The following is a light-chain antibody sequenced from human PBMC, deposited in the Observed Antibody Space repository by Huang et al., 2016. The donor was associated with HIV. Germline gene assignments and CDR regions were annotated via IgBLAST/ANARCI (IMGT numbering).Light chain of an antibody. CDR3: MQALQTPPT. J-gene: IGKJ2*01. CDR2: LGS. Sequence: DIVMTQSPLSLPVTPGEPASISCRSSQSLRHSNGYNYLDWYLQKPWQSPQLLIYLGSNRASGVPDRFSGSGSGTDFTLKIIRVEAEDVGVYYCMQALQTPPTFGQGTKLEFK. CDR1: QSLRHSNGYNY. V-gene: IGKV2-28*01.